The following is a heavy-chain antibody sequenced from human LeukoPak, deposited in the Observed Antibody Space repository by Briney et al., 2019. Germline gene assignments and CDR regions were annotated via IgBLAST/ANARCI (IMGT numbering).Heavy chain of an antibody. CDR1: GGTFSGYY. V-gene: IGHV4-34*01. Sequence: SETLSLTCAVYGGTFSGYYWSWIRQPPGKGLEWIGGINHGGSTNYYPYLKRRVTISVDKSKNQCSLKLSTVTAADTAVYYCARGYAGIAARPLYYYMDVWGKETTVTVSS. CDR2: INHGGST. CDR3: ARGYAGIAARPLYYYMDV. J-gene: IGHJ6*03. D-gene: IGHD6-6*01.